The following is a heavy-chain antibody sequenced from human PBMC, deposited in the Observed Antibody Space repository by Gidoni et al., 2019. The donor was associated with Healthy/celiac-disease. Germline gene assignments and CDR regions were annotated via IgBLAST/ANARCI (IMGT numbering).Heavy chain of an antibody. CDR3: ARGHSSSWYEEDYFDY. CDR1: GGSISSGSYY. V-gene: IGHV4-61*02. J-gene: IGHJ4*02. Sequence: QVQLQESGPGLVKPSQTLSLTCTVSGGSISSGSYYWSWIRQPAGKGLEWIGRIYTSGSTNYNPSLKSRVTISVDTSKNQFSLKLSSVTAADTAVYYCARGHSSSWYEEDYFDYWGQGTLVTVSS. D-gene: IGHD6-13*01. CDR2: IYTSGST.